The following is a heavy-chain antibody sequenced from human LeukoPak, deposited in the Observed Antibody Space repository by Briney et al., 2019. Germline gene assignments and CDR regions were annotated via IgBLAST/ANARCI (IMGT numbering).Heavy chain of an antibody. D-gene: IGHD3-22*01. CDR1: GFTFSSYG. Sequence: SWGSLRLSCAASGFTFSSYGMHWVRQAPGKGLEWVSSISSSSSYIYYADSVKGRFTISRDNAKNSLYLQMNSLRAEDTAVYYCARRVIVVGLDYWGQGTLVTVSS. V-gene: IGHV3-21*01. CDR2: ISSSSSYI. CDR3: ARRVIVVGLDY. J-gene: IGHJ4*02.